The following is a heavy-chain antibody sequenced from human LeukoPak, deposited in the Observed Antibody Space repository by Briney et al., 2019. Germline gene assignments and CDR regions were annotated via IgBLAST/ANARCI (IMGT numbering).Heavy chain of an antibody. CDR3: ARGHYDILTGSGDNWFDP. J-gene: IGHJ5*02. D-gene: IGHD3-9*01. CDR2: IYPNSGGT. V-gene: IGHV1-2*02. CDR1: GYTFSGYF. Sequence: ASVKVSCRASGYTFSGYFMHWVRQAPGQGLEWMGWIYPNSGGTKYAQKLQGRVTMTTDTSTSTAYMELRSLRSDDTAVYYCARGHYDILTGSGDNWFDPWGQGTLVTVSS.